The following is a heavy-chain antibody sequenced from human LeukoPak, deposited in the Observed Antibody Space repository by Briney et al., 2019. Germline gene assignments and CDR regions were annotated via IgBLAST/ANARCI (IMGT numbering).Heavy chain of an antibody. CDR1: GYSFTTSW. V-gene: IGHV5-51*01. Sequence: GESLNISCKASGYSFTTSWIVWVRQMPGKGLEWMGIIYPADSGIRYSPSFQGQVTISADKSITTAYLQWSSLQASHSAMYYCARGRGTRSPWVIYGVDAWGQGTTVTVSS. CDR2: IYPADSGI. J-gene: IGHJ6*02. D-gene: IGHD3-16*01. CDR3: ARGRGTRSPWVIYGVDA.